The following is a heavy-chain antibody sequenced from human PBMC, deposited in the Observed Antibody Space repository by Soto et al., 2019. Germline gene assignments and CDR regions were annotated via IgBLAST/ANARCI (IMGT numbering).Heavy chain of an antibody. D-gene: IGHD6-13*01. CDR1: GFTFSSYG. CDR2: IWYDGSNK. Sequence: GRSLRLSCAASGFTFSSYGMHWVRQAPGKGLEWVAVIWYDGSNKYYADSVKGRFTISRDNSKNTLYLQMNSLRAEDTAVYYCARGWGDSSSWYWFDPWGQGTLVTVSS. J-gene: IGHJ5*02. V-gene: IGHV3-33*08. CDR3: ARGWGDSSSWYWFDP.